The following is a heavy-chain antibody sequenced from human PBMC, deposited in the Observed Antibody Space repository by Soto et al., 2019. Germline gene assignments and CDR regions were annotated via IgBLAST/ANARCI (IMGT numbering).Heavy chain of an antibody. V-gene: IGHV1-24*01. J-gene: IGHJ4*02. CDR2: FDPEDGET. CDR3: ATGQQWLALDY. CDR1: TLAELS. Sequence: TLAELSMHWVRQAPGKGLEWMGGFDPEDGETIYAQKFQGRVTMTEDTSTDTAYMELSSLRSEDTAVYYCATGQQWLALDYWGQGTLVTVSS. D-gene: IGHD6-19*01.